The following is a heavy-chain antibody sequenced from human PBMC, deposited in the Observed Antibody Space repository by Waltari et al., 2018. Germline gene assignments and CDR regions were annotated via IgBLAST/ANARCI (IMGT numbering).Heavy chain of an antibody. J-gene: IGHJ5*02. CDR1: GYTFINFG. V-gene: IGHV1-18*01. CDR3: ARDLYCTSTSCHWFDP. D-gene: IGHD2-2*01. Sequence: QVQLVQSGAEVKKPGASLKVSCKASGYTFINFGINWVRQAPGQGLEWMGWISAYNGNTIYAQMFQRRVTLTTDTSTRTAYMERRRLRSDDTAVYYCARDLYCTSTSCHWFDPWGQGTLVTVSS. CDR2: ISAYNGNT.